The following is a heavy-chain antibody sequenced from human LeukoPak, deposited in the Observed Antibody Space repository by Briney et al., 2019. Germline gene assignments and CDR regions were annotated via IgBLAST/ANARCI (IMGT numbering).Heavy chain of an antibody. CDR1: GGTFSSYA. V-gene: IGHV1-18*01. J-gene: IGHJ4*02. Sequence: ASVKVSCKASGGTFSSYAISWVRQAPGQGLEWMGWISAYNGNTNYAQKLQDRVTLTSDTSATTAYMELSSLRSEDKAVYYCAIRDGHTDHWGQGTLVTVSS. CDR2: ISAYNGNT. CDR3: AIRDGHTDH. D-gene: IGHD5-24*01.